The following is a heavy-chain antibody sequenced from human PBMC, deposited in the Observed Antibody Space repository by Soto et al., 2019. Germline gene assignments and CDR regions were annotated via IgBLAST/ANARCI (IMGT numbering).Heavy chain of an antibody. D-gene: IGHD6-6*01. J-gene: IGHJ4*02. CDR3: ARASSSSSAADY. CDR2: IYDTESA. Sequence: SEILSLTCSVSGESISSGGYYWSWIRHLPGKGLEWIGYIYDTESAYYNPSLKSRVSISMDTSENHFAMRLTSVTAADSAVYYCARASSSSSAADYWGQGLQVTVS. V-gene: IGHV4-31*03. CDR1: GESISSGGYY.